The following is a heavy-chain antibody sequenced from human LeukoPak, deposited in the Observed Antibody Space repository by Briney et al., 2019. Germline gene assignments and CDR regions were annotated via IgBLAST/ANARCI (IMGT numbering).Heavy chain of an antibody. Sequence: GGSLRLSCVASGFTFSSYTMNWVRQAPGKGLEWVSSISSSSLYIYYADSVKGRFTISRDNAKNSLYLQMNSLRAEDTAVYYCAREGDGYNSPIDYWGQGTLVTVSS. CDR3: AREGDGYNSPIDY. CDR1: GFTFSSYT. D-gene: IGHD5-24*01. J-gene: IGHJ4*02. V-gene: IGHV3-21*01. CDR2: ISSSSLYI.